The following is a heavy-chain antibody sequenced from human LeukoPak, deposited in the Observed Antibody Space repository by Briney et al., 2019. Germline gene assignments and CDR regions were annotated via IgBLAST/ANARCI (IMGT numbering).Heavy chain of an antibody. J-gene: IGHJ4*02. CDR2: IYYSGST. CDR3: ARQSSSSWYSPFDY. V-gene: IGHV4-59*08. CDR1: GGSISSYY. Sequence: SETLSLTCTVSGGSISSYYWSWVRQPPGKGLEWIGYIYYSGSTNYNPSLTSRVTISVDTSKNQFSLKLTSVTAADTAVYYCARQSSSSWYSPFDYWGQGTLVTVSS. D-gene: IGHD6-13*01.